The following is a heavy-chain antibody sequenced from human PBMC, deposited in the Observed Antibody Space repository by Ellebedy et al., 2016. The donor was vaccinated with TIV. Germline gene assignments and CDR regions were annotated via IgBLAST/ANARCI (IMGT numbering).Heavy chain of an antibody. CDR3: GRGYSFGAGSVGY. CDR2: VTVDGTST. CDR1: GFQFSGYW. D-gene: IGHD5-12*01. V-gene: IGHV3-74*03. J-gene: IGHJ4*02. Sequence: GGSLRLSXAASGFQFSGYWMHWVRQAPGKGLVWVSRVTVDGTSTTYADSVRGRFTISRDNARNTLYLQLDSLRDEDTAVYYCGRGYSFGAGSVGYWGQGTQVTVSS.